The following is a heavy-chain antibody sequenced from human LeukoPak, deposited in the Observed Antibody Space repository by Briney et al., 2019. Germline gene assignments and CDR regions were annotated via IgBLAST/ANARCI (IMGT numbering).Heavy chain of an antibody. CDR2: IIPIFGTA. CDR1: GGTFSSYA. CDR3: ARDRQQLDDAFDI. J-gene: IGHJ3*02. D-gene: IGHD6-13*01. V-gene: IGHV1-69*05. Sequence: GSSVTVSCKASGGTFSSYAISWVRQAPGQGLEWMGGIIPIFGTANYAQKFQGRVTITTDESTSTAYMELSSLRSEGTAVYYCARDRQQLDDAFDIWGQGTMVTVSS.